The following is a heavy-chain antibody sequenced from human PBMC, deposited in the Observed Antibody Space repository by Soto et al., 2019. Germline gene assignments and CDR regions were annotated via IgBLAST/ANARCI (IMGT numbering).Heavy chain of an antibody. D-gene: IGHD3-10*01. J-gene: IGHJ3*02. CDR2: ISGSGGST. V-gene: IGHV3-23*01. CDR3: AKSRVMVRGVELRDAFDI. CDR1: GFTFSSYA. Sequence: GGSLRLSCAASGFTFSSYAMSWVRQAPGKGLEWVSAISGSGGSTYYADSVKGRFTISRDNSKNTLYLQMNSLRAEDTAVYYCAKSRVMVRGVELRDAFDIWGQGTMVTVSS.